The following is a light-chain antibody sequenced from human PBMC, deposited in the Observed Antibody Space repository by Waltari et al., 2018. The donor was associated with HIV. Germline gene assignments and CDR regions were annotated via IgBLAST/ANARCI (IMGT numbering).Light chain of an antibody. CDR2: RND. V-gene: IGLV1-47*01. CDR3: ASWDDALSSWL. J-gene: IGLJ6*01. Sequence: QSGLRQPPSTSRPPGQRVVISCSGSSSNVGKNSVLWFKQLPGAAPRLLIYRNDRRPSGVPDRFTAAKSGTSASLVISGLRSDDEAEYFCASWDDALSSWLFGGGTKLTVL. CDR1: SSNVGKNS.